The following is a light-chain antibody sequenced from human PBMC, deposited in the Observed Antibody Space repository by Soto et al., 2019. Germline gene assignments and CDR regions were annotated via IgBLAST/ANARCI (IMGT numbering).Light chain of an antibody. CDR3: AAWDDSLSGL. CDR1: SSNIGSNY. J-gene: IGLJ2*01. CDR2: RNN. Sequence: QSVLTQPPSASGTPGQRVTISCSGSSSNIGSNYVYWYQQLPGTAPKLLIYRNNQRPSGVPDQFSGSKSGTSASLAISGLRSEDEADYYCAAWDDSLSGLFGGGTKVTVL. V-gene: IGLV1-47*01.